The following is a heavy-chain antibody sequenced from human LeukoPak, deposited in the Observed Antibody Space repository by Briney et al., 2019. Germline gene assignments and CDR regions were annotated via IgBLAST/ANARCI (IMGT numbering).Heavy chain of an antibody. CDR2: IYSSAIT. D-gene: IGHD3-10*01. CDR3: ARGEYYYYYYMDV. Sequence: PRGSLRLSCAASGFTVSSSYMSWVRQAPGKGLEWVSVIYSSAITYYADSVKGRFTISRDNSKNTLYLQMNSLRAEDTAVYYCARGEYYYYYYMDVWGKGTTVTVSS. J-gene: IGHJ6*03. CDR1: GFTVSSSY. V-gene: IGHV3-66*02.